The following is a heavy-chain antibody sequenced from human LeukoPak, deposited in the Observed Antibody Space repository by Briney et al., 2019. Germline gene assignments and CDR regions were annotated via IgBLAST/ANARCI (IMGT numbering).Heavy chain of an antibody. D-gene: IGHD2-2*01. CDR3: ARVFGYCSSTSCHGTWFDP. CDR2: IYTSGST. V-gene: IGHV4-4*07. Sequence: PSETLSLTCTVSGGSISSYYWSWIRQPAGKGLEWIGRIYTSGSTNYNPSLKSRVTMSVDTSKNQFSLKLSSVTAADTAVYYCARVFGYCSSTSCHGTWFDPWGQGTLVTVSS. J-gene: IGHJ5*02. CDR1: GGSISSYY.